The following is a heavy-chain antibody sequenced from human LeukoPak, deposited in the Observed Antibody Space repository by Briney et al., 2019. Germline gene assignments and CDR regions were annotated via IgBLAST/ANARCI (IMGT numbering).Heavy chain of an antibody. CDR1: GGSVSSGSYY. CDR3: ARDSDCSGGSRYSDGYYYYYGMDV. V-gene: IGHV4-61*01. Sequence: KPSETLSLTCTVSGGSVSSGSYYWSWIRQPPGKGLEWIGYIYYSGSTNYNPSLKSRVTISVDTSKNQFSLKLSSVTAADTAVYYCARDSDCSGGSRYSDGYYYYYGMDVWGKGTTVTVSS. J-gene: IGHJ6*04. CDR2: IYYSGST. D-gene: IGHD2-15*01.